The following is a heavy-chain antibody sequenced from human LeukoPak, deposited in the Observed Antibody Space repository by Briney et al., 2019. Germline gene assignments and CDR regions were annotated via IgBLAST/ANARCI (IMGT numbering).Heavy chain of an antibody. CDR1: GGSFSGNY. CDR3: ARHSGAARPYRN. J-gene: IGHJ4*02. V-gene: IGHV4-34*01. D-gene: IGHD6-6*01. CDR2: INYSGST. Sequence: SETLSLTCAVYGGSFSGNYWSWIRQPPGKGLEWIGEINYSGSTNYNPSVKSRVTISVDTSKNQFSLKLSSVTAADTAVYYCARHSGAARPYRNWGQGTLVTVSS.